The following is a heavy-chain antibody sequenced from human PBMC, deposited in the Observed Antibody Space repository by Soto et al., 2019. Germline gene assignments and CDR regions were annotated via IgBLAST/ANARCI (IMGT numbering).Heavy chain of an antibody. CDR2: IWYDGSNK. CDR1: GFTFSSYG. J-gene: IGHJ3*02. D-gene: IGHD6-13*01. CDR3: AREAAAGDDAFDI. Sequence: GGSLRLSCAASGFTFSSYGMHWVRQAPGKGLEWVAVIWYDGSNKYYADSVKGRFTISRDNSKNTLYLQMNSLRAEDTAVYYCAREAAAGDDAFDIWGQGTMVTVSS. V-gene: IGHV3-33*01.